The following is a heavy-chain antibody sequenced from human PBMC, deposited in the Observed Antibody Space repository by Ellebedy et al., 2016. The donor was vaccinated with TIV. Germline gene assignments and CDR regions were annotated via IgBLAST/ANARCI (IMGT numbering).Heavy chain of an antibody. Sequence: GGPLRLSXAASGFNFKLFGMHWVRQAPGKGPEWVAMMWYDGSHKYYADSVEGRFTISRDNARNTLYLQMDSLRAEDTAVYYCATEEMASNAFDFWGQGTLVTVSS. CDR2: MWYDGSHK. V-gene: IGHV3-33*01. D-gene: IGHD5-24*01. CDR1: GFNFKLFG. CDR3: ATEEMASNAFDF. J-gene: IGHJ3*01.